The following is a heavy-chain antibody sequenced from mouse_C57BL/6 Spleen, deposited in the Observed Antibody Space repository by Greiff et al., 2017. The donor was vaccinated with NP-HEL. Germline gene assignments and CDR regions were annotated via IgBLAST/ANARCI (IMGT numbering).Heavy chain of an antibody. V-gene: IGHV1-4*01. CDR1: GYTFTSYT. CDR2: INPSSGYT. Sequence: QVHVKQSGAELARPGASVKMSCKASGYTFTSYTMHWVKQWPGQGLEWIGYINPSSGYTKYNQKFKDKATLTADKSSSTAYMQLSSLTSEDSAVYYCAIDSSGYGFAYWGQGTLVTVSA. CDR3: AIDSSGYGFAY. D-gene: IGHD3-2*02. J-gene: IGHJ3*01.